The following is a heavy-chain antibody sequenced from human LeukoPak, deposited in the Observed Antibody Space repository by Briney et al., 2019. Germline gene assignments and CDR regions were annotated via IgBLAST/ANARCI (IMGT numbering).Heavy chain of an antibody. D-gene: IGHD6-6*01. CDR1: GGSISSSSYY. CDR2: IYYSGST. J-gene: IGHJ6*02. V-gene: IGHV4-39*07. CDR3: ARRPGQYYYYYGMDV. Sequence: PSETLSLTCTVSGGSISSSSYYWGWIRQPPGKGLEWIGSIYYSGSTYYNPSLKSRVTISVDTSKNQFSLNLSSVTAADTAVYYCARRPGQYYYYYGMDVWGQGTTVTVSS.